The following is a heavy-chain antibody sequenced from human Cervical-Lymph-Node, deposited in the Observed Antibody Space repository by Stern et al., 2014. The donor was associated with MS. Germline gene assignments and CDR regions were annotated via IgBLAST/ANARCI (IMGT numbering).Heavy chain of an antibody. Sequence: QVQLMQSGAEVEKPGASVMVSCKASGYIFTSFGINWVRQAPGQGLEWMGWVSTYNGNTNYAQKFQDRVTMTTDTSTNTAYMELRSLRSDDTAVYFCAREVYGDARRFDSWGQGTQVTVSS. CDR3: AREVYGDARRFDS. CDR1: GYIFTSFG. CDR2: VSTYNGNT. V-gene: IGHV1-18*01. D-gene: IGHD4-17*01. J-gene: IGHJ4*02.